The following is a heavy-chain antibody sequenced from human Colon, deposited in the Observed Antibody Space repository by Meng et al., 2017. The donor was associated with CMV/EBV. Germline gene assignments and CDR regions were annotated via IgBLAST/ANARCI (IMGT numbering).Heavy chain of an antibody. CDR2: ISSSSSYI. Sequence: GGSLRLSCSASGFTFSSYWMTWVRQVPGKGLEWVSSISSSSSYIYYADSVKGRFTISRDNAKNSLYLQMNSLRAEDTAVYYCASLLIAATGYYYGMDVWGQGTTVTVSS. D-gene: IGHD6-25*01. CDR1: GFTFSSYW. J-gene: IGHJ6*02. CDR3: ASLLIAATGYYYGMDV. V-gene: IGHV3-21*01.